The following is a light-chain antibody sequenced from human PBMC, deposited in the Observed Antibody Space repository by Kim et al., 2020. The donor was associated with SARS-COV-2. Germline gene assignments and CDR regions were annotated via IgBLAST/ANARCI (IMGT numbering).Light chain of an antibody. Sequence: QTGRTTCQEENPASYYPTWYHQKPDRAPLLVICAKNIRSSGIPNRFSVFSSGSTAFLTISGAQAEDEADYYCNSRDTSANQIRVFCGGTKLTVL. CDR3: NSRDTSANQIRV. J-gene: IGLJ3*02. CDR1: NPASYY. V-gene: IGLV3-19*01. CDR2: AKN.